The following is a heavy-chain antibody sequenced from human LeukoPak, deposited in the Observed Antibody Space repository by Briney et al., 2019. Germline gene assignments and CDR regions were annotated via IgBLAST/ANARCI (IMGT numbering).Heavy chain of an antibody. D-gene: IGHD3-22*01. CDR1: GFTFSSYG. J-gene: IGHJ4*02. Sequence: GGSLRLSCAASGFTFSSYGMHWVRQAPGKGLEWVAFIRYDGSNKYYADSVKGRFTISRDNSKNTLYLQMNSLRAEDTAVYYCAKDDYYDSSGYYYEAGGYWGQGTLVTVS. V-gene: IGHV3-30*02. CDR3: AKDDYYDSSGYYYEAGGY. CDR2: IRYDGSNK.